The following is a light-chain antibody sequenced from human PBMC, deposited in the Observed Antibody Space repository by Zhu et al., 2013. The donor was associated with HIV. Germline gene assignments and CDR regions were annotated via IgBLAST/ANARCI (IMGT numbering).Light chain of an antibody. CDR1: NSNIGSTYD. CDR3: QSYDSTLSGSV. CDR2: GNT. Sequence: QSVLTQPPSVSGAPGQRVTISCTGSNSNIGSTYDVHWYKQVPGTAPKLLIYGNTNRPSGVPDRFSGSKSGTSASLAITGLQPEDEADYYCQSYDSTLSGSVFGGGTKLTVL. V-gene: IGLV1-40*01. J-gene: IGLJ3*02.